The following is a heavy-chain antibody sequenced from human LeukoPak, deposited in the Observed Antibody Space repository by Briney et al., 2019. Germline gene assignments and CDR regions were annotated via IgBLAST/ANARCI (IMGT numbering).Heavy chain of an antibody. J-gene: IGHJ5*02. CDR1: EFTFSRYS. Sequence: QPGGSLRLSCAASEFTFSRYSMNWVRQAPGKGLEWVSYISSSSSTIYYADSVKGRFTISRDNAKNSLYLQMNSLRAEDTAVYYCARVGYYDFWSGYLWFDPWGQGTLITVSS. D-gene: IGHD3-3*01. CDR3: ARVGYYDFWSGYLWFDP. V-gene: IGHV3-48*04. CDR2: ISSSSSTI.